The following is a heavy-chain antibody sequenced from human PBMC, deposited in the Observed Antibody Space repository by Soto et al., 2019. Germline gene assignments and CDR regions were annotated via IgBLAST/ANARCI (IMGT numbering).Heavy chain of an antibody. Sequence: GESLKISCKGSGYSFTSYWIGWVRQMPGKGLEWMGIIYPGDSDTRYSPSFQGQVTISADKSISTAYLQWSSLKASDTAMYYFARHYDFWSGYYSYYYGMDVWGQGTTVTVSS. CDR3: ARHYDFWSGYYSYYYGMDV. CDR1: GYSFTSYW. J-gene: IGHJ6*02. CDR2: IYPGDSDT. V-gene: IGHV5-51*01. D-gene: IGHD3-3*01.